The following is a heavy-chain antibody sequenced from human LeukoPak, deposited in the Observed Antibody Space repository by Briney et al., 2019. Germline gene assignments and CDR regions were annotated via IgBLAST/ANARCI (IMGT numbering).Heavy chain of an antibody. CDR2: IHYSGRP. Sequence: SETLSLTCTVSGGSISGHYWTWIRQPPGKGPEWIGQIHYSGRPDYNPSLKSRVTISVDTSKNQLSLKVTSVTGADTAVYYCARFGVDYDMDVWGQGTTVTVSS. D-gene: IGHD3-16*01. CDR3: ARFGVDYDMDV. CDR1: GGSISGHY. J-gene: IGHJ6*02. V-gene: IGHV4-59*11.